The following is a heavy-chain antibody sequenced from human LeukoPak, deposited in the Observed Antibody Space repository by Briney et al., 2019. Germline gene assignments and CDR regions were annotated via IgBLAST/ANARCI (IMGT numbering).Heavy chain of an antibody. V-gene: IGHV1-8*03. Sequence: ASVKVSCKASGYTFTSYDINWVRQATGQGLEWMGWMNPNSGNTGYAQKFQGRVTITRNTSISTAYMELSSLRSEDTAVYYCARTYYDILTGYGDAFDTRGQGTMVTVSS. CDR2: MNPNSGNT. D-gene: IGHD3-9*01. CDR3: ARTYYDILTGYGDAFDT. CDR1: GYTFTSYD. J-gene: IGHJ3*02.